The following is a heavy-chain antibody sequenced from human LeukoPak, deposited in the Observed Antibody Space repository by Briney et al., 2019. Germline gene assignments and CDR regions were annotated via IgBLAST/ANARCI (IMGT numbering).Heavy chain of an antibody. D-gene: IGHD2-2*01. J-gene: IGHJ4*02. CDR2: INHSGST. CDR1: GGSFSGYY. V-gene: IGHV4-34*01. CDR3: ARVKGGYCSSTSCYHDY. Sequence: SETLSLTCAVYGGSFSGYYWSWIRQPPGKGLEWIGEINHSGSTNYNPSLKSRVTISVDTSKNQFSLKLSSVTAADTAVYYCARVKGGYCSSTSCYHDYWGQGTLVTVSS.